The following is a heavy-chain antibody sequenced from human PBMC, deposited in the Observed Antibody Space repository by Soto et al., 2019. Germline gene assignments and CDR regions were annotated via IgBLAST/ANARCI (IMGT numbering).Heavy chain of an antibody. J-gene: IGHJ4*02. CDR3: ARGFRHGGSPRSGGFDY. CDR1: GGTFSSYA. Sequence: GASVKVSCKASGGTFSSYAISWVRQAPGQGLEWMGGIIPIFGTANYAQKFQGRVTMTRDTSTSTVFMELNSLKSEDTAVYYCARGFRHGGSPRSGGFDYWGQGTQVTVSS. CDR2: IIPIFGTA. V-gene: IGHV1-69*05. D-gene: IGHD2-15*01.